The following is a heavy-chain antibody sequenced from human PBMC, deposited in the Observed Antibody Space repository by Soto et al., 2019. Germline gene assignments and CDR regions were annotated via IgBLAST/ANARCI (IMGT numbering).Heavy chain of an antibody. Sequence: EVQLVESGGGVVRPGGSLRLSCAASGFTFDDYGMSWVRQAPGKGLEWVSGINRNDGSTAYADSVKGRFTISRDNAKNSLYLQMNSLRAEDTALYHCAIDQPHGDYWGWFDPWGQGTLVTVSS. CDR2: INRNDGST. V-gene: IGHV3-20*01. J-gene: IGHJ5*02. CDR1: GFTFDDYG. D-gene: IGHD4-17*01. CDR3: AIDQPHGDYWGWFDP.